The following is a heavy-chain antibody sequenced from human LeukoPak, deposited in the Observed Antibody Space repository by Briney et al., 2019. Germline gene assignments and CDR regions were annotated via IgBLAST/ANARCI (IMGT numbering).Heavy chain of an antibody. V-gene: IGHV4-38-2*02. CDR2: IYHSGST. J-gene: IGHJ3*02. D-gene: IGHD3-22*01. Sequence: PSETLSLTCTVSGYSISSGYYWGWIRQPPGKGLEWIGSIYHSGSTYYNPSLKSRVTISVDTSKNQFSLKLSSVTAADTAVYYCARDYDSSGSDAFDIWGQGTMVTVSS. CDR1: GYSISSGYY. CDR3: ARDYDSSGSDAFDI.